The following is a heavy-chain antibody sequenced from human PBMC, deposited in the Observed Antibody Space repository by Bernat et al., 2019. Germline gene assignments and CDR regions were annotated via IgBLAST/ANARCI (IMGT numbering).Heavy chain of an antibody. CDR2: IYSGGST. V-gene: IGHV3-66*01. J-gene: IGHJ4*02. CDR1: GFTVSSNY. D-gene: IGHD2-2*01. CDR3: AGSKYCSSTSCYVRLSPHFDY. Sequence: EVQLVESGGGLVQPGGSLRLSCAASGFTVSSNYMSWVRQAPGKGLEWVSVIYSGGSTYYADSVKGRFTISRDNSKNTLYLQMNSLRAEDTAVYYCAGSKYCSSTSCYVRLSPHFDYWGQGTLVTVSS.